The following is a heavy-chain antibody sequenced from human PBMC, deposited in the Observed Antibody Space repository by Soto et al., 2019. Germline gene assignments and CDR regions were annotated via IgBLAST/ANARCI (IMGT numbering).Heavy chain of an antibody. CDR2: IYYSGST. J-gene: IGHJ5*02. CDR1: GGSISSSSYY. CDR3: ARSLKVDFWSGYSRFDP. D-gene: IGHD3-3*01. Sequence: SETLSLTCTVSGGSISSSSYYWGWIRQPPGKGLEWIGSIYYSGSTYYNPSLKSRVTISVDTSKNQFSLKLSSVTAADTAVYYCARSLKVDFWSGYSRFDPWGQGTLVTVSS. V-gene: IGHV4-39*01.